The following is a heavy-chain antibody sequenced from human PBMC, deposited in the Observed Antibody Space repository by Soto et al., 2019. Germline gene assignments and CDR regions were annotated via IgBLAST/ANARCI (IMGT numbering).Heavy chain of an antibody. J-gene: IGHJ4*02. CDR2: ISGGGGST. Sequence: EVQLLESGGGLVQPGGSLRLSCAASGFTFSNYAMTWVRQAPGKGLEWVSVISGGGGSTYYADSVKGRFTTSRDNTKNTLYPQINSLRAEDTAVYYCAKRTLTSCYPFEYWGQGALVTVSS. CDR1: GFTFSNYA. D-gene: IGHD2-2*01. CDR3: AKRTLTSCYPFEY. V-gene: IGHV3-23*01.